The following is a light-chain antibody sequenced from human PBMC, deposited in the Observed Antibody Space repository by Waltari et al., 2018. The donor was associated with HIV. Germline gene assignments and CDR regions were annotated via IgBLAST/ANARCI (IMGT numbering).Light chain of an antibody. CDR3: QQYKYWPET. CDR2: DAS. J-gene: IGKJ1*01. V-gene: IGKV3D-15*01. CDR1: QNITNK. Sequence: EVVLTQAPSTLSVSRGEGASLSCRASQNITNKLGWYQQQAGQAPRLLIYDASRRSTAIPDRFSGSGSGTEFNLTISRLVFEDVAVYVCQQYKYWPETFGQGTKVEIK.